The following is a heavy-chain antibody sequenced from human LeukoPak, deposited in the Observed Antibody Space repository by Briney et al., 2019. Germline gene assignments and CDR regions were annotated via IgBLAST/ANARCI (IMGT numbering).Heavy chain of an antibody. J-gene: IGHJ4*02. CDR3: VRRHSSSWYYFDY. Sequence: GGSLRLSCAASGFTVSSTYMSWVRQAPGKGLEWVSVIYSGGTTYYADSVKGRFTISRDNSKNTLYLQMNSLRTEDTAVYYCVRRHSSSWYYFDYWGQGTLVTVSS. D-gene: IGHD6-13*01. CDR1: GFTVSSTY. V-gene: IGHV3-66*01. CDR2: IYSGGTT.